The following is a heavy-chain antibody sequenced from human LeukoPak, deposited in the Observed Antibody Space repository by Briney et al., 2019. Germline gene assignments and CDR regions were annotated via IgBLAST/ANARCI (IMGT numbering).Heavy chain of an antibody. Sequence: GGSLRLSSAASGFTFSSYAMAWVRLAPGKGLEWVSAIGGGGSSTYYADSVQGRFTISRDNSENTLYLQMNSLRAEDTAVYYCAKRDSSGNYPYYFDSWGQGTLVTVSS. D-gene: IGHD3-10*01. CDR3: AKRDSSGNYPYYFDS. CDR2: IGGGGSST. CDR1: GFTFSSYA. J-gene: IGHJ4*02. V-gene: IGHV3-23*01.